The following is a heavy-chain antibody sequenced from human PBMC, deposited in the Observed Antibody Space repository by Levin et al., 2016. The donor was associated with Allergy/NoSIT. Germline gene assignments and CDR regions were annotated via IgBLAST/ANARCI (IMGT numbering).Heavy chain of an antibody. D-gene: IGHD5-12*01. J-gene: IGHJ6*02. V-gene: IGHV3-64D*09. CDR2: ISSNGGST. Sequence: VRQCPGKGLEYVSAISSNGGSTYYADSVKGRFTISRDNSKNTLYLQMSSLRAEDTAVYYCVNYIGGYDHYYYYGMDVWGQGTTVTVSS. CDR3: VNYIGGYDHYYYYGMDV.